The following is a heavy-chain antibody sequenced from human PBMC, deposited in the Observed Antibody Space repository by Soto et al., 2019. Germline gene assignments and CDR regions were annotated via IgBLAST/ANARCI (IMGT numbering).Heavy chain of an antibody. V-gene: IGHV3-30-3*01. D-gene: IGHD1-1*01. CDR3: ASTRRDYYYYGMDV. CDR2: ISYDGSNK. Sequence: GGSLRLSCAASGFTFSSYAMHWVRQAPGKGLEWVAVISYDGSNKYYADSVEGRFTISRDNSKNTLYLQMNSLRAEDTAVYYCASTRRDYYYYGMDVWGQGTTVTVSS. J-gene: IGHJ6*02. CDR1: GFTFSSYA.